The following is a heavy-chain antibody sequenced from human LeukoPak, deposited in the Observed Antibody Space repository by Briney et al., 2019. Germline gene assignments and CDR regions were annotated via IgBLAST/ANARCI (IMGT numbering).Heavy chain of an antibody. J-gene: IGHJ4*02. CDR1: GFTFSSYT. D-gene: IGHD7-27*01. Sequence: PGGSLRLSCAASGFTFSSYTMSWVRQAPGKGLEWVSTITTSDGNTYYADSVKGRFTVSRDNSKSTLFLQMNSLRAEDTAVYYCAKDGGLWVSAHWGDYWGQGTLVTVSS. V-gene: IGHV3-23*01. CDR2: ITTSDGNT. CDR3: AKDGGLWVSAHWGDY.